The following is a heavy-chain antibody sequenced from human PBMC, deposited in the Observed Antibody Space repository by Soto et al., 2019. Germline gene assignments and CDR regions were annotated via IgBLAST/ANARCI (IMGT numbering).Heavy chain of an antibody. V-gene: IGHV1-69*14. Sequence: QVQLVQSGAEVKKPGSSVKVSCKTSGGTFRTYDLSWLRQAPGQGIEWMGGILPRFGTTKYAQKFQGRLTISADKSTDIGYMELSSLRSEDTAVYYCATSRGLGVLPLGWLDPWGQGTLVTVSS. CDR2: ILPRFGTT. CDR1: GGTFRTYD. CDR3: ATSRGLGVLPLGWLDP. D-gene: IGHD3-3*01. J-gene: IGHJ5*02.